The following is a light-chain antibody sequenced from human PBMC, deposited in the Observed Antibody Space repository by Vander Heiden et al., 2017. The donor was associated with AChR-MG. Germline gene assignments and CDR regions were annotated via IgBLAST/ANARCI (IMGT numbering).Light chain of an antibody. CDR3: CSYASSRTGV. Sequence: QSALTQPASVSGSPGQSITLSCTGTSSDVGSYNLVSWYQQPPANPPQLMSDEVSKRPSGVSNRCSGSNSGTTALPTISGLQAEDDAYYYCCSYASSRTGVFGGGTKLTVL. V-gene: IGLV2-23*02. J-gene: IGLJ2*01. CDR2: EVS. CDR1: SSDVGSYNL.